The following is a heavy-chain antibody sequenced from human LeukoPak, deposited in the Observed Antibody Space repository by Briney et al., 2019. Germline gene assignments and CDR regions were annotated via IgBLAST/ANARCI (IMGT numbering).Heavy chain of an antibody. CDR3: ARGISANWFDP. V-gene: IGHV3-21*01. Sequence: GGSLRLSCAASGFTFNTYNMNWVRQAPGKGLEWVSSISASSSYIYYADSVKGRFSISRDDAKNSLYLQMNSLRAVDTAVYYCARGISANWFDPWGQGTLVTVSS. J-gene: IGHJ5*02. CDR1: GFTFNTYN. CDR2: ISASSSYI.